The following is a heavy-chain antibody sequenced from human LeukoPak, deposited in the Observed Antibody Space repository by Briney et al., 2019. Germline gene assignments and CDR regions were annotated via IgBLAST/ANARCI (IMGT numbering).Heavy chain of an antibody. Sequence: PGGSLRLSCAASGFTFSSYAMSWVRQAPGKGLEWVSAISGSGGSTYYADSVKGRFTISRDNSKNTLYLQMNSLRAEDTAVYYCAKGDDYSNLGPLDYWGQGTLVTVSS. D-gene: IGHD4-11*01. CDR3: AKGDDYSNLGPLDY. CDR1: GFTFSSYA. CDR2: ISGSGGST. V-gene: IGHV3-23*01. J-gene: IGHJ4*02.